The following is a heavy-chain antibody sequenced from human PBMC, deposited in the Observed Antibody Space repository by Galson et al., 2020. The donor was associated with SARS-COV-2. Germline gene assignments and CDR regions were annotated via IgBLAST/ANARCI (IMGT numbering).Heavy chain of an antibody. CDR2: ISYDGNTK. CDR3: ARGSYCSGGTCYSFLLGWYFDY. CDR1: GFPFRNYA. V-gene: IGHV3-30-3*01. D-gene: IGHD2-15*01. Sequence: GESLKISCTASGFPFRNYAMHWVRQAPGKGLEWVAIISYDGNTKYYAESVEGRFTISRDISKNTLYLEMNTLTTEDTALYYCARGSYCSGGTCYSFLLGWYFDYWGQGALVAVSS. J-gene: IGHJ4*02.